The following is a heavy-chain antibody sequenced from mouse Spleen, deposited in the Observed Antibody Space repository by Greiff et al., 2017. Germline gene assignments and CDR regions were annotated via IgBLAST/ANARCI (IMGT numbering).Heavy chain of an antibody. CDR3: ARRDYYGSPYYFDY. J-gene: IGHJ2*01. V-gene: IGHV5-17*01. CDR2: ISSGSSTI. CDR1: GFTFSDYG. D-gene: IGHD1-1*01. Sequence: EVKLVESGGGLVKPGGSLKLSCAASGFTFSDYGMHWVRQAPEKGLEWVAYISSGSSTIYYADTVKGRFTISRDNAKNTLFLQMTSLRSEDTAMYYCARRDYYGSPYYFDYWGQGTTLTVSS.